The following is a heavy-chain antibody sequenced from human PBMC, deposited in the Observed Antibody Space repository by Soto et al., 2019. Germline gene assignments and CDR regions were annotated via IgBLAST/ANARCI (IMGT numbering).Heavy chain of an antibody. Sequence: VKVSCKISVYTFTDCTIHWLQQAPLKVLEWVVLVDPENGDTLYAEDFKGRVTLTADTSEDTAYMEMSSLTSEDTALYYCATPTIATVEIGTRGGGYWGQGPMVNDSS. CDR2: VDPENGDT. D-gene: IGHD6-13*01. CDR3: ATPTIATVEIGTRGGGY. J-gene: IGHJ4*02. CDR1: VYTFTDCT. V-gene: IGHV1-69-2*01.